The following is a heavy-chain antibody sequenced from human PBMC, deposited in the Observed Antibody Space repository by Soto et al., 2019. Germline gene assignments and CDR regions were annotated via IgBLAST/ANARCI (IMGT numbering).Heavy chain of an antibody. J-gene: IGHJ4*02. Sequence: EVQLVESGGGLVKPGGSLRLSCAASGFTFSSYSMNWVRQAPGKGLEWVSSISSSSRYIYYADSVKRRFTISRDNATNSLYLQRNSLRAEDTAVYYCASDLVFDYWGQGTLVTVSS. CDR3: ASDLVFDY. V-gene: IGHV3-21*01. CDR2: ISSSSRYI. CDR1: GFTFSSYS.